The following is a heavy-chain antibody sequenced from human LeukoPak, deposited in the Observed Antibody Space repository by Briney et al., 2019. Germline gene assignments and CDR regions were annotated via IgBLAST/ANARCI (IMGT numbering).Heavy chain of an antibody. CDR1: GYSFTSYW. D-gene: IGHD3-10*01. Sequence: GESVKISCKGSGYSFTSYWIGWVRQMPGKCLDWMGIIYPGDSDTRYSPSCQGHVTISADNSISPPYLEWTSLRAYDTAMYYRARGVMGSGSYFDNWFDTWGQGTLVTVSS. CDR2: IYPGDSDT. CDR3: ARGVMGSGSYFDNWFDT. V-gene: IGHV5-51*01. J-gene: IGHJ5*02.